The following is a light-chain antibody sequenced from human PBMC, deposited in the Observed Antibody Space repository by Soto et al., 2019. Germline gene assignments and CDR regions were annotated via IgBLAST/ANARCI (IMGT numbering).Light chain of an antibody. J-gene: IGKJ5*01. CDR2: GAS. V-gene: IGKV3-20*01. CDR1: QSVSSSY. CDR3: QQYGSSPLVT. Sequence: EIVLTQSPGTLSLSPGERATLSCRASQSVSSSYLAWYQQKPGQAPSLLIYGASSRATGIPDRLSGSGSGTDFTLTISRLEPEDFAVYYCQQYGSSPLVTFGQGTRLEIK.